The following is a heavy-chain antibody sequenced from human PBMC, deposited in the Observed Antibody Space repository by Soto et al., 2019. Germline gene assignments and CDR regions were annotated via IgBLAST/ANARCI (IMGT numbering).Heavy chain of an antibody. D-gene: IGHD3-3*01. V-gene: IGHV4-34*01. CDR2: VNHSGST. CDR3: VRQAGDSWSGYYRFYYYMDV. Sequence: SETLSLTCAVYGGSFSGYYWSWIRQPPGKGLEWIGEVNHSGSTNYNPSLKSRVTISVDTSKNQFSLKVNSVTAADTAVYYCVRQAGDSWSGYYRFYYYMDVWGKGTTVTVSS. CDR1: GGSFSGYY. J-gene: IGHJ6*03.